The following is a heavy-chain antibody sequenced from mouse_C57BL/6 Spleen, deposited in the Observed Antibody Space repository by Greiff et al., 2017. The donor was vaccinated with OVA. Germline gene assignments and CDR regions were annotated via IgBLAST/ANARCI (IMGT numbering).Heavy chain of an antibody. CDR1: GYTFTSYW. Sequence: QVQLQQPGAELVRPGSSVKLSCKASGYTFTSYWMHWVKQRPIQGLEWIGNIDPSDSETHYNQKFKDKATLTVDKSSSTAYMQLSSLTSEDSAVYYCARSRNYYAMDYWSQGTSVTVSS. CDR3: ARSRNYYAMDY. CDR2: IDPSDSET. J-gene: IGHJ4*01. V-gene: IGHV1-52*01. D-gene: IGHD1-1*01.